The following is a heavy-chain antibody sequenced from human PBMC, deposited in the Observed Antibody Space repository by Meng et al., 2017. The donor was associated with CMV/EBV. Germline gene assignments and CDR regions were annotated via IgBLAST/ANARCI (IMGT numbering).Heavy chain of an antibody. CDR2: INPNSGGT. CDR3: ARVASLRFAGSGQDY. V-gene: IGHV1-2*02. D-gene: IGHD3-10*01. CDR1: GYTFTGYY. J-gene: IGHJ4*02. Sequence: QVQLVQSGAEVKKPGASVKVSLKASGYTFTGYYMHWVRQAPGQGLEWMGWINPNSGGTNYAQKFQGRVTMTRDTSISTAYMELSRLRSDDTAVYYCARVASLRFAGSGQDYWGQGTLVTVSS.